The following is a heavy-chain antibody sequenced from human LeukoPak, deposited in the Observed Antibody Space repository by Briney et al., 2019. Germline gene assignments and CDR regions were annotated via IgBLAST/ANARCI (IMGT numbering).Heavy chain of an antibody. V-gene: IGHV3-11*04. J-gene: IGHJ4*02. CDR3: ARDKTRGLGYSYSKSGNYFDY. CDR2: LSSGGSMI. D-gene: IGHD5-18*01. Sequence: PGGSLRLSCVASGFTFSDYYINWIRQAPGMGLEWIAYLSSGGSMIYYADSVKGRFSISRDNSKNSLYLQMNSLRAEDTAVYSCARDKTRGLGYSYSKSGNYFDYWGQGTLVTVSS. CDR1: GFTFSDYY.